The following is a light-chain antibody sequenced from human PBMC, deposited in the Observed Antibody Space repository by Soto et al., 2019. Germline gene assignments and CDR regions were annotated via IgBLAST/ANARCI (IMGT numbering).Light chain of an antibody. CDR3: GTWDSSLSAGVV. V-gene: IGLV1-51*01. Sequence: QSVLTQPPSVSAAPGQKVTISCSGSNSNIGNNYVSWYQQLPGTAPKLLIYDNNKRPSGIPDRFSGSKSGTSATLGITGLQTGDEADYYCGTWDSSLSAGVVFGTGTKHTVL. J-gene: IGLJ1*01. CDR2: DNN. CDR1: NSNIGNNY.